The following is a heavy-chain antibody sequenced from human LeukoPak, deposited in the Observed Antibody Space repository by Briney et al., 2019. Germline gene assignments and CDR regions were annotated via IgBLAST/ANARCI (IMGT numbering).Heavy chain of an antibody. CDR2: TYHSGST. V-gene: IGHV4-34*01. J-gene: IGHJ4*02. CDR3: ARLGYSGAGSD. D-gene: IGHD5-12*01. Sequence: SETLSLTCAVYGGSFSGYYWSWIRQSPGKGLEWIGETYHSGSTNYNPSLKSRVTISVDTSKNQFSLKLSSVTAADTAVYYCARLGYSGAGSDWGQGTLVTVSS. CDR1: GGSFSGYY.